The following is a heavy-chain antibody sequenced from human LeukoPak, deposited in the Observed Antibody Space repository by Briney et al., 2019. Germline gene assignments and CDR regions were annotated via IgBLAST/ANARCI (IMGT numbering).Heavy chain of an antibody. CDR2: ISYDGRNK. J-gene: IGHJ4*02. CDR3: AREGSGSYYFDY. V-gene: IGHV3-30*04. CDR1: GFTFSSYA. Sequence: GGSLRLSCAASGFTFSSYAMHWGRQAPGKGLEGVAVISYDGRNKYYADSVKGRFTISRDNSKNTLYLQMNSLRAEDTAVYYCAREGSGSYYFDYWGQGTLVTVSS. D-gene: IGHD1-26*01.